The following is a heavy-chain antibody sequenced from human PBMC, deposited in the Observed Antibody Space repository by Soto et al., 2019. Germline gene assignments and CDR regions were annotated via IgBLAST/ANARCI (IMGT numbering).Heavy chain of an antibody. V-gene: IGHV1-69*13. J-gene: IGHJ6*02. CDR3: ARVADSSGYYRVFYYGMDV. CDR1: GGTFSSYA. CDR2: IIPIFGTA. D-gene: IGHD3-22*01. Sequence: ASVKVSCKASGGTFSSYAISWVRQAPGQGLEWMGGIIPIFGTANYAQKFQGRVTITADESTSTAYMELSSLRSEDTAVYYCARVADSSGYYRVFYYGMDVWGQGTTVTVSS.